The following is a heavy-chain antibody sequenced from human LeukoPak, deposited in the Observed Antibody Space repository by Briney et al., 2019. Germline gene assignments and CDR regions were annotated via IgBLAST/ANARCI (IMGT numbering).Heavy chain of an antibody. V-gene: IGHV1-8*01. J-gene: IGHJ4*02. D-gene: IGHD5-24*01. Sequence: ASVKVSCKAYGYTFTSYDINWVRQATGQGLEWMGWMNPNSGNTGYAQKFQGRVTMTRNPSISTAHMELSSLRSEDTAVYYCARAKVDNFKRWLQLKGEYYFDYWGQGTLVTVSS. CDR2: MNPNSGNT. CDR1: GYTFTSYD. CDR3: ARAKVDNFKRWLQLKGEYYFDY.